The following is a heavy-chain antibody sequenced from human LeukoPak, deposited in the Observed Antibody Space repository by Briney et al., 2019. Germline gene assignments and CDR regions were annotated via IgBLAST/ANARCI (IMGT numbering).Heavy chain of an antibody. J-gene: IGHJ3*02. CDR2: IGGSGVGT. D-gene: IGHD3-10*01. CDR3: AKRRFGELPYDAFDI. V-gene: IGHV3-23*01. Sequence: GGSLRLSCAASEFTFRSYEMNWVRQAPGKGLEWVSAIGGSGVGTYYADSVKGRFTISRDNSQNTLSLQMNSLRVEDTAVYYCAKRRFGELPYDAFDIWGQGTMVTVSS. CDR1: EFTFRSYE.